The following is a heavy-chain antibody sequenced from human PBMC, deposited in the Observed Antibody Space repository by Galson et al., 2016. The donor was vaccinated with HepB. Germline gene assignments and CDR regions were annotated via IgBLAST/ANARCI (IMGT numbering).Heavy chain of an antibody. Sequence: SLRLSCAASGFSVSSNYVSWVRQAPGKGLQWVAVISFDGSNKYYADSVKGRFTISRDNSKNTLYLQMNSLRAEDTAVYYCASLRFKGFDLWGRGTLVTVSS. CDR3: ASLRFKGFDL. D-gene: IGHD3-3*01. V-gene: IGHV3-30-3*01. J-gene: IGHJ2*01. CDR1: GFSVSSNY. CDR2: ISFDGSNK.